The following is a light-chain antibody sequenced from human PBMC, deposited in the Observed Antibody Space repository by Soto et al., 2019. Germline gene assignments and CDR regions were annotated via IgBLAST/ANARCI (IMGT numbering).Light chain of an antibody. CDR2: SAS. Sequence: EIVMTQSPASLSASPGERATLSCRASQNIYNNLAWYQQKLGQAPRLLIYSASARVTGIPDRFSGGGSGTEFTLTINGLQSEDFAVYYCQQVKSWPYTFGQGTK. J-gene: IGKJ2*01. V-gene: IGKV3-15*01. CDR3: QQVKSWPYT. CDR1: QNIYNN.